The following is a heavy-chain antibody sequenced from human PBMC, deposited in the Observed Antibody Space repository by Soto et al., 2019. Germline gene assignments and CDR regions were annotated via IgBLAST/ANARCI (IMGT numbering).Heavy chain of an antibody. Sequence: ASVKVSCKASGGTFSSYAISWVRQAPGQGLEWMGGIIPIFGTANYAQKFQGRVTITADESTSTAYMELSSLRSEDTAVYYCARGRSGSGSYLAPYYYYYGMDVWGQGTTVTVSS. V-gene: IGHV1-69*13. D-gene: IGHD3-10*01. CDR3: ARGRSGSGSYLAPYYYYYGMDV. J-gene: IGHJ6*02. CDR1: GGTFSSYA. CDR2: IIPIFGTA.